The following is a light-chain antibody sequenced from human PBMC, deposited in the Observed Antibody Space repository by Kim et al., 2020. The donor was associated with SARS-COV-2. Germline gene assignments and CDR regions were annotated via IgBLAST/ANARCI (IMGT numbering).Light chain of an antibody. Sequence: QLVLTQSPSASASLGASVKLTCTLSSGHSSYAIAWHQQQPEKGPRYLMKFNSDGSHSKGDGIPDRFSGSSSGAERYLTISSLQSEDEADYYCQTWCTGIVVFGGGTQLTVL. V-gene: IGLV4-69*01. CDR1: SGHSSYA. J-gene: IGLJ2*01. CDR2: FNSDGSH. CDR3: QTWCTGIVV.